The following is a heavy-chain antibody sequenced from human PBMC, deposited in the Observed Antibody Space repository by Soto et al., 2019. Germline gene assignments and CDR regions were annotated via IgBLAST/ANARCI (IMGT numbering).Heavy chain of an antibody. J-gene: IGHJ6*02. V-gene: IGHV3-23*01. Sequence: SCKASGGTFSSYAMTWVRQAPGRGLEWVSAISGSGSPTYYADSVKGRFTISRDNSKNTLYLQMNSLRADDTAVYYCARDMSGGTYNYYYGMDVWGQGTTVTVSS. CDR3: ARDMSGGTYNYYYGMDV. CDR2: ISGSGSPT. CDR1: GGTFSSYA. D-gene: IGHD1-26*01.